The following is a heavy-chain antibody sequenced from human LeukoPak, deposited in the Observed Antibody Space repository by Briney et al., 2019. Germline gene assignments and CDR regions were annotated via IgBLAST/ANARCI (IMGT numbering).Heavy chain of an antibody. CDR2: MNVKTGAT. CDR1: GYTFTDYY. D-gene: IGHD1-26*01. CDR3: ARQSGTYWGLDY. V-gene: IGHV1-2*02. J-gene: IGHJ4*02. Sequence: ASVKVSCKASGYTFTDYYIHWVRQAPGHGLEWLGWMNVKTGATSSAQRFPGRFTMTRDTSIGTASMEFSSLTSDDTAVYYCARQSGTYWGLDYWGQGTLVTVSS.